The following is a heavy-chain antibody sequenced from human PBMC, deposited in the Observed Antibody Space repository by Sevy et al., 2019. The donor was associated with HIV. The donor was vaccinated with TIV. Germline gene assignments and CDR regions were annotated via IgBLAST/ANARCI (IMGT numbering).Heavy chain of an antibody. CDR3: ANLKPVGDSSSYYMDV. CDR1: GFTFSSYG. Sequence: GGSLRLSCAASGFTFSSYGMYWVRQAPGKGLEWVAFMRYDGIKKYYADSVKGRVTISRDNTKNTLYLQMISLRAEDRAMDYCANLKPVGDSSSYYMDVWGQGTTVTVSS. CDR2: MRYDGIKK. J-gene: IGHJ6*03. V-gene: IGHV3-30*02. D-gene: IGHD6-6*01.